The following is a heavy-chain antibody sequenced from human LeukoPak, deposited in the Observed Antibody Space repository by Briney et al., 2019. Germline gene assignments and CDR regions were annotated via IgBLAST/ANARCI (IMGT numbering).Heavy chain of an antibody. Sequence: GGSLRPSCAASGFTFSSCWMHWVRQAPGKGLVWVSRINSDGTSAIYADSVRGRFTISRDNAKNTLYLQMNSLGDEDTAVYYCARVRVVPAGYFDTWGQGTLVTVSS. J-gene: IGHJ4*02. CDR1: GFTFSSCW. V-gene: IGHV3-74*01. D-gene: IGHD2-2*01. CDR2: INSDGTSA. CDR3: ARVRVVPAGYFDT.